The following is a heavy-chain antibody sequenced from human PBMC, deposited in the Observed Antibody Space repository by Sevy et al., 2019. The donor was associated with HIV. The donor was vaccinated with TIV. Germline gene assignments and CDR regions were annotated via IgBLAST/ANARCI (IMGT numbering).Heavy chain of an antibody. D-gene: IGHD2-15*01. Sequence: GGSLRLSCAASGFTFDEYSMHWVRQAPGKGLEWVSVITYNGGSTYSADSVKGRFTISRDNRKNSLYLQMNSLRTEDTALYYWAKEERAGATYYVDYWGQGILVTVSS. CDR1: GFTFDEYS. CDR3: AKEERAGATYYVDY. CDR2: ITYNGGST. V-gene: IGHV3-43*01. J-gene: IGHJ4*02.